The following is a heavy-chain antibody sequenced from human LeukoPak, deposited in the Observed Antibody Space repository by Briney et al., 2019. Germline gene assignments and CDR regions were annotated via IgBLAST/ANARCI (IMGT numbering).Heavy chain of an antibody. J-gene: IGHJ4*02. Sequence: GGSLRLSCAASGLTVSSNCMSWVRQAPGKGLEWVSAISGSGGSTYYADSVKGRFTISRDNSKNTLYLQMNSLRAEDTAVYYCAKGPTMTLWFWGQGTLVTVSS. CDR3: AKGPTMTLWF. CDR1: GLTVSSNC. V-gene: IGHV3-23*01. D-gene: IGHD3-22*01. CDR2: ISGSGGST.